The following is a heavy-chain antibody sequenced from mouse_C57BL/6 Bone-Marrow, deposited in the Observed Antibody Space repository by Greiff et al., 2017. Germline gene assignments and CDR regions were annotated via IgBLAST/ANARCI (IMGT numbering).Heavy chain of an antibody. D-gene: IGHD2-4*01. CDR2: IDPSDSYT. J-gene: IGHJ1*03. CDR1: GYTFTSYW. V-gene: IGHV1-59*01. Sequence: QVQLQQPGAELVRPGTSVKLSCKASGYTFTSYWMHWVKQRPGQGLEWIGVIDPSDSYTNYNQKFKGKATLTVDTSSSTAYLQLSSLTSEDSAVYYCARPHDYDEGYWDFDVWGTGTTVTVSS. CDR3: ARPHDYDEGYWDFDV.